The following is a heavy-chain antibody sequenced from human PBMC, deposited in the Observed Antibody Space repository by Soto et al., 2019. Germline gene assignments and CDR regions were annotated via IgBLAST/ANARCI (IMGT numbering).Heavy chain of an antibody. CDR3: ARGVNSDY. Sequence: PSETLSLTCTVSGGSISSGGYYWSWIRQHPGKGLEWIGYIYYSGSTYYNPSLKSRVATSVDTSKNQFSLKLSSVTAADTAVYYCARGVNSDYWGQGTLVTVSS. J-gene: IGHJ4*02. CDR1: GGSISSGGYY. V-gene: IGHV4-31*03. CDR2: IYYSGST. D-gene: IGHD2-21*01.